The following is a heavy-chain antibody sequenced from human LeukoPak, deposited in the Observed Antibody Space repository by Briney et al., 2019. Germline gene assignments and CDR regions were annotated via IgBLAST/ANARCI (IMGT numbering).Heavy chain of an antibody. CDR2: ISGSGGST. D-gene: IGHD3-3*01. Sequence: GGSLRLSCAASGFTFSSYAMSWVRQAPGKGLEWVSAISGSGGSTYYADSVKGRFTISRDNSKNTLYLQMNSLRAEDTAVYYCAKDLRITIFGVVIPTAPYGMDVWGQGTTVTVSS. CDR1: GFTFSSYA. J-gene: IGHJ6*02. V-gene: IGHV3-23*01. CDR3: AKDLRITIFGVVIPTAPYGMDV.